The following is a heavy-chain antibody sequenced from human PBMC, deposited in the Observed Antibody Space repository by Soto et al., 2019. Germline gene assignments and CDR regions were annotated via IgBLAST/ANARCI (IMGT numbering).Heavy chain of an antibody. V-gene: IGHV1-18*01. D-gene: IGHD2-15*01. CDR1: GYTFTSYG. Sequence: ASVKVSCKASGYTFTSYGISWVRQAPGQGLEWMGWISAYNGNTNYAQKLQGRVTMTTDTSTSTAYMELRSLRSDDTAVYYCARDQRLVVVAAPPGDYYYYGMDVWGQGTTVTVSS. J-gene: IGHJ6*02. CDR2: ISAYNGNT. CDR3: ARDQRLVVVAAPPGDYYYYGMDV.